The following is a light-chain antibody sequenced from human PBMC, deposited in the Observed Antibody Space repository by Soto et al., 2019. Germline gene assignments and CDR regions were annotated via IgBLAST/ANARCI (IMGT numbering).Light chain of an antibody. Sequence: QSVLTQPRSVSGSPGQSVTISCTGTSSDVGSYNYVSWYQQHPGKAPQLMIYDVTKRPSGVPDRFSGSKSGNTASLTISGLQAEDEADYYCCSYAGSYTLLFGGGTKLTVL. CDR1: SSDVGSYNY. V-gene: IGLV2-11*01. CDR3: CSYAGSYTLL. J-gene: IGLJ2*01. CDR2: DVT.